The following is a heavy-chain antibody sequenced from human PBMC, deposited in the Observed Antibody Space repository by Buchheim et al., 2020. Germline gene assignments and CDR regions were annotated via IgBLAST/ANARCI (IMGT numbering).Heavy chain of an antibody. CDR2: INRDGSEK. V-gene: IGHV3-7*01. D-gene: IGHD1-26*01. Sequence: EVQLVESGGGLVQPGGSLRLSCAASGFTFSDYWMTWVRQAPGKGLEWVANINRDGSEKNYVDSVKGRFTISRDNAKISLNLQMNSMRGEDTAVYYCAREGREQPIDYWGQGT. CDR1: GFTFSDYW. CDR3: AREGREQPIDY. J-gene: IGHJ4*02.